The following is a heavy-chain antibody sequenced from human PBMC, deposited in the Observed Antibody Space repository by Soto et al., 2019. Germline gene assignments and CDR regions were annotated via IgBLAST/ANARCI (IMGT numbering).Heavy chain of an antibody. J-gene: IGHJ3*02. D-gene: IGHD6-13*01. CDR3: ARRMSSSWYIAFDI. CDR1: GGSISSSSYY. Sequence: QLQLQESGPGLVKPSETLSLTCTVSGGSISSSSYYWGWIRQPPGKGLEWIGSIYYSGSTYYNPSLKRRVNISVDTSKNQFSLKLSSVTAEDTAVYYCARRMSSSWYIAFDIWGQGTIVTVSS. V-gene: IGHV4-39*01. CDR2: IYYSGST.